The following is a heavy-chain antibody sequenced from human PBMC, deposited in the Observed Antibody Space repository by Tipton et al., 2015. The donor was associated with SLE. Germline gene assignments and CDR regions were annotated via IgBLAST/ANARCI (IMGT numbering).Heavy chain of an antibody. CDR1: GYTFTDSY. CDR3: ASDGGYGMND. V-gene: IGHV1-2*02. D-gene: IGHD2-15*01. CDR2: INPKSGAT. J-gene: IGHJ6*02. Sequence: QLVQSGAEVKKPGASVKVSCKASGYTFTDSYMQWARQAPGQGLEWMGWINPKSGATNYAQKFQGRVTMTRDTSSSTASMELSSLKSDDTAVYYCASDGGYGMNDWGQGTTVTVYS.